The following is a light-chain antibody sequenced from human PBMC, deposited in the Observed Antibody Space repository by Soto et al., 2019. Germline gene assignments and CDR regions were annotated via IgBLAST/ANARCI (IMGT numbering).Light chain of an antibody. J-gene: IGKJ5*01. V-gene: IGKV1-39*01. CDR1: QAISNY. Sequence: DIQMTPSPSSLSASVGDRATITWRASQAISNYLNWYQQKPGKAPNLLIFGATTLQSGVTSRFSGSGYGTDFTLTITTMQTEEVGIYDCKQCHATPLTVGQGTRREIK. CDR3: KQCHATPLT. CDR2: GAT.